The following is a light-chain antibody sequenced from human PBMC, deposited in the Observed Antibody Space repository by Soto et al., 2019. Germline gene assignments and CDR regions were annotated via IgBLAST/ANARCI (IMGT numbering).Light chain of an antibody. CDR2: DAS. Sequence: EIVLTQSPVTLSLSPEERATLSCRASQSVSSYLAWYQQKPGQAPRLLIYDASTRATGIPARFSGSGSGTDFTLTISSLQPEDFAVYYCQQRSNWPPITFGQGTRLEIK. CDR3: QQRSNWPPIT. V-gene: IGKV3-11*01. CDR1: QSVSSY. J-gene: IGKJ5*01.